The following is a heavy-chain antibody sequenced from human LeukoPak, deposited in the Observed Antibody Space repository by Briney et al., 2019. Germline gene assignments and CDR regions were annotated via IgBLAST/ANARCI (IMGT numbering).Heavy chain of an antibody. D-gene: IGHD6-13*01. CDR3: ASVTAAAGNYYYGMDV. CDR2: ISYDGSNK. J-gene: IGHJ6*02. Sequence: GGSLRLSCAASGFTFSSYAMHWVRPAPGKGLEWVAVISYDGSNKYYADSVKGRFTISRDNSKNTLYLQMNSLRAEDTAVYYCASVTAAAGNYYYGMDVWGQGTTVTVSS. CDR1: GFTFSSYA. V-gene: IGHV3-30-3*01.